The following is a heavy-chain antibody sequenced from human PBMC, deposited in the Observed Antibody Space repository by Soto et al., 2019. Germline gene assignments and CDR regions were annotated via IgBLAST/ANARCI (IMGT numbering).Heavy chain of an antibody. J-gene: IGHJ4*02. Sequence: VESVTISCQVSGYSFTSYCISWVLQMPGKGLEWMGRIDPSDSYTNYSPSFQGHVTISADKSISTAYLQWSSLKASDPAMYYCATLRSLEDYWGQGTMVTVSS. CDR3: ATLRSLEDY. V-gene: IGHV5-10-1*01. CDR2: IDPSDSYT. D-gene: IGHD3-3*01. CDR1: GYSFTSYC.